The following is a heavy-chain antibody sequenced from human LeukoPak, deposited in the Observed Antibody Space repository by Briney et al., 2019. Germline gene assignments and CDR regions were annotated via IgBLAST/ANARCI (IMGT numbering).Heavy chain of an antibody. V-gene: IGHV3-23*01. CDR1: GFTFSTYA. D-gene: IGHD3-10*01. CDR2: IGGSGGST. J-gene: IGHJ4*02. Sequence: GGSLRLSCAASGFTFSTYAMSWVRQAPGKGLEWVSAIGGSGGSTYYADSVKGRFTISRDNSKNTLYLQMNSLRVEDTAVYYCAKAAFGELTNDYWGQGTLVTVSS. CDR3: AKAAFGELTNDY.